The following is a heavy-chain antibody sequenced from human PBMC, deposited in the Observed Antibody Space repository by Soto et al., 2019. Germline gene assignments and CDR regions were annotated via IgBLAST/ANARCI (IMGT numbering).Heavy chain of an antibody. CDR2: ISSSGTST. J-gene: IGHJ6*03. Sequence: GGSLRLSCAASGFTFSSYAMSWVRQAPGKGLEWVSTISSSGTSTYYADSVKGRFPISRDNSKNTLYLQMNSLRAEDTAVYYCARWIAARPDYYYYMAVPAKRTTDTVSS. CDR3: ARWIAARPDYYYYMAV. CDR1: GFTFSSYA. V-gene: IGHV3-23*01. D-gene: IGHD6-6*01.